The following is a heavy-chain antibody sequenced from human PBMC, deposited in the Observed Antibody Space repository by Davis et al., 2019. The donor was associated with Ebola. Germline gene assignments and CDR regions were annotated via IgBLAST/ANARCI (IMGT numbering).Heavy chain of an antibody. CDR3: ARDWPGHWTYGMDV. Sequence: MPGGSLRLSCTVSGGSISSYYWSWIRQPPGKGLEWIGYIYYSGSTNYNPSLKSRVTISVDTSKNQFSLKLSSVTAADTAVYYCARDWPGHWTYGMDVWGQGTTVTVSS. J-gene: IGHJ6*02. V-gene: IGHV4-59*01. D-gene: IGHD1-1*01. CDR1: GGSISSYY. CDR2: IYYSGST.